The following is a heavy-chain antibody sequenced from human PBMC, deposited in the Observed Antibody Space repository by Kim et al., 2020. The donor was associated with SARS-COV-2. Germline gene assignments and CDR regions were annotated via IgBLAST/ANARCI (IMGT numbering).Heavy chain of an antibody. D-gene: IGHD3-22*01. Sequence: YNADSVKGRFTISRDNAKNSLYLQMNSLGAEDTAVYYCAPPYYYDSSGTWGQGTLVTVSS. CDR3: APPYYYDSSGT. V-gene: IGHV3-21*01. J-gene: IGHJ4*02.